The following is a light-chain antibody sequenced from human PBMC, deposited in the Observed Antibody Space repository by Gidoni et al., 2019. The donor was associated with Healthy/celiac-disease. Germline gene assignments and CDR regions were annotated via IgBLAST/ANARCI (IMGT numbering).Light chain of an antibody. Sequence: DIQMTQSPSSLPASVGDRVTITCRASQSISSYLNWYQQKPGKAPKLLTYAASSLQSGVPSRFSGSGSGTDFTLTISSLQPEDFATYYCQQSYSTPYTFGQXTKLEIK. CDR2: AAS. CDR3: QQSYSTPYT. V-gene: IGKV1-39*01. CDR1: QSISSY. J-gene: IGKJ2*01.